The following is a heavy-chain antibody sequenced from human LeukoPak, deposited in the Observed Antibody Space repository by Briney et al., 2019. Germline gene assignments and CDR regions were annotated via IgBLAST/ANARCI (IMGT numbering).Heavy chain of an antibody. Sequence: GESLKISCKGSEYSLSSYWIAGVRQMPGTGLEWMGMIYPGDSNPRYGPSFQGQVTISADKSINTAYLQWSSLKASDTAIYYCVRHDKWPQYFFDYWGQGTLVTVSS. CDR3: VRHDKWPQYFFDY. J-gene: IGHJ4*02. V-gene: IGHV5-51*01. CDR1: EYSLSSYW. CDR2: IYPGDSNP. D-gene: IGHD5-24*01.